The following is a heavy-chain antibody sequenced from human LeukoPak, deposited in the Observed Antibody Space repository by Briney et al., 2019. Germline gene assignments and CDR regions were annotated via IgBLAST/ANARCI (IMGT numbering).Heavy chain of an antibody. D-gene: IGHD5-24*01. Sequence: SSETLSLTCTVSGDSISNYYWSWIRQPPGKGLEWIGYIYDIESTSYNPSLKSRVTISVDTSKNQFSLKLNSMTAADTAMYYCARGGRDGYNFFGYWGQGTLVTVSS. J-gene: IGHJ4*02. V-gene: IGHV4-59*01. CDR3: ARGGRDGYNFFGY. CDR2: IYDIEST. CDR1: GDSISNYY.